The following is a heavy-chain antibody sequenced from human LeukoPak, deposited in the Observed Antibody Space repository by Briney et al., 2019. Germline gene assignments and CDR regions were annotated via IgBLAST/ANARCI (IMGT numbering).Heavy chain of an antibody. Sequence: GGSLRLSCVVSGFTSSNYWMTWVRQAPGKGLEWVANIRQDGSAKTYVDSVKGRFTISRDNAKNSLYLQMNSLRAEDTAVYYCARHYYDGSAYYFDCWGQGTLVTVSS. D-gene: IGHD3-22*01. J-gene: IGHJ4*02. CDR3: ARHYYDGSAYYFDC. CDR1: GFTSSNYW. CDR2: IRQDGSAK. V-gene: IGHV3-7*01.